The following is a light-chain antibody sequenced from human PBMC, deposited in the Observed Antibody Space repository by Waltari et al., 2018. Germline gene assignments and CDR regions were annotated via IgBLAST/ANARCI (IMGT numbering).Light chain of an antibody. CDR1: GGLHVGTNR. Sequence: QAVLTQPSSLSASPGASASLTCTLRGGLHVGTNRIYWYHQTPGSPPQYPLRYKSDSDKQQGSGVPSRFSGSKDASANAGILLISGLQAEDEADYYCMIWHSSAWVFGGGTKLTVL. V-gene: IGLV5-45*02. CDR2: YKSDSDK. J-gene: IGLJ3*02. CDR3: MIWHSSAWV.